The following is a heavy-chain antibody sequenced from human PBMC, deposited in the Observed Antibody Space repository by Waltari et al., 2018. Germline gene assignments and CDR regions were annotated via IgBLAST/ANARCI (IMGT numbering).Heavy chain of an antibody. CDR1: GYSFTTYW. CDR3: ARGNKGGDCSTTNCFTNAFDI. CDR2: LYPGDSDT. Sequence: EVQLVQSGAEVKKPGESLKISCQASGYSFTTYWIGWVRQMPGKGLEWMGILYPGDSDTRYSPSFQGQVTISADKSISTAYLQWSSLKASDTAMYFCARGNKGGDCSTTNCFTNAFDIWGQGTMVTVSS. D-gene: IGHD2-2*02. J-gene: IGHJ3*02. V-gene: IGHV5-51*01.